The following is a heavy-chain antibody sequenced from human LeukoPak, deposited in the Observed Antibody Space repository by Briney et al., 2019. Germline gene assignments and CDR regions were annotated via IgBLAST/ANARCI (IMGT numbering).Heavy chain of an antibody. V-gene: IGHV4-38-2*01. CDR1: GYSISSGYY. D-gene: IGHD6-6*01. CDR3: ASSEYSTSWYSFGY. J-gene: IGHJ4*02. CDR2: IHHSGTT. Sequence: SETLSLTCAVSGYSISSGYYWGWIRQPPGKGLEWIGNIHHSGTTFYNPSLRSRVTISVDTTKNQFSLKLTSVTAADTAVYYCASSEYSTSWYSFGYWGQGTLVTVSS.